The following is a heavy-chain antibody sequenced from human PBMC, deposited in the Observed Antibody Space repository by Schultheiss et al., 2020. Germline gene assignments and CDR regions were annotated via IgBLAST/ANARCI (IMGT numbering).Heavy chain of an antibody. D-gene: IGHD3-22*01. CDR3: ARAQPYYYDSSGYRGAFDI. V-gene: IGHV3-53*01. CDR2: FYRGGRT. Sequence: GGSLRLSCAASGFTFSDYYMSWVRQPPGQGLEWVSVFYRGGRTYYADSVKGRFTISRDNSKNTLYLQMNSLRAEDTAVYYCARAQPYYYDSSGYRGAFDIWGQGTMVTVSS. CDR1: GFTFSDYY. J-gene: IGHJ3*02.